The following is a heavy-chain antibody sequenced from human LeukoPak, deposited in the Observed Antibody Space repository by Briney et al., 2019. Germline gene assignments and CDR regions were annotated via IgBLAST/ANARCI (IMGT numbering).Heavy chain of an antibody. J-gene: IGHJ4*02. Sequence: GGSLRLSCAASGFTFNSYALHWVRQAPGKGLVWVAVISYDDGSNKYYADSVKGRFTISRDNSKNTLYLQMNSLRTEDTAVYYCARESGGNNPYYFDYWGQGTLVTVSS. V-gene: IGHV3-30*04. CDR2: ISYDDGSNK. D-gene: IGHD1-14*01. CDR1: GFTFNSYA. CDR3: ARESGGNNPYYFDY.